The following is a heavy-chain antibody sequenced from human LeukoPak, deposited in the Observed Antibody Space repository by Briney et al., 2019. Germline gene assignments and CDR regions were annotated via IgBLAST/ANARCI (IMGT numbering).Heavy chain of an antibody. CDR3: ARGRDLDCSSTSCSMFDY. CDR1: GYTFTGYY. D-gene: IGHD2-2*01. V-gene: IGHV1-2*02. Sequence: GASVKVSCKASGYTFTGYYMHWVRQAPGQGLEWMGWINPNSGGTNYAQKFQGRVTMTRDTSISTAYMELSRLTSDDTAVYYCARGRDLDCSSTSCSMFDYWGQGTLVTVSS. CDR2: INPNSGGT. J-gene: IGHJ4*02.